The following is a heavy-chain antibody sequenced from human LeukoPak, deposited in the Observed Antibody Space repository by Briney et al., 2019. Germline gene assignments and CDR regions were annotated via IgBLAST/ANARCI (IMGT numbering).Heavy chain of an antibody. V-gene: IGHV4-61*02. CDR2: IYTSGST. D-gene: IGHD3-22*01. J-gene: IGHJ4*02. CDR1: GGSISGGSYY. CDR3: ARRPARDYYDSSGYYR. Sequence: PSETLSLTCTVSGGSISGGSYYWNWIRQPAGKGLEWIGRIYTSGSTNYNPSLESRVTISVDTSKNQLSLKLSSVTAADTAVYYCARRPARDYYDSSGYYRWGQGTLVTVSS.